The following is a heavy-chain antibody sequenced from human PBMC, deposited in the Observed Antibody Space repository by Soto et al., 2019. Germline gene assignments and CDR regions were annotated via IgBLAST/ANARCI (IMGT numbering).Heavy chain of an antibody. CDR2: IYYTGTT. CDR1: NSPISGFY. D-gene: IGHD3-22*01. V-gene: IGHV4-59*08. J-gene: IGHJ4*01. CDR3: ARLGGYYQAFDS. Sequence: PSETLPLTCNVCNSPISGFYWGWFRQPPGQGLEWVGYIYYTGTTTYNPSLRSRVDISIDASKSQFSLDLRPVPAADTAVYYCARLGGYYQAFDSWGHGALVTVSS.